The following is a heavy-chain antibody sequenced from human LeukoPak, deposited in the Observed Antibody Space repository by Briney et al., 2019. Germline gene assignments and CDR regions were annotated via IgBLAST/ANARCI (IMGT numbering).Heavy chain of an antibody. CDR3: ARVDKLGGLIDY. Sequence: GGSLRLSCAASGFTFSSYAMNWVRQAPGKGLEWVSYISSLSSTIYYADSVKGRFTISRDNAKNSLYLQMNSLRAEDTAVYYCARVDKLGGLIDYWGQGTLVTVSS. CDR1: GFTFSSYA. V-gene: IGHV3-48*01. J-gene: IGHJ4*02. D-gene: IGHD3-10*01. CDR2: ISSLSSTI.